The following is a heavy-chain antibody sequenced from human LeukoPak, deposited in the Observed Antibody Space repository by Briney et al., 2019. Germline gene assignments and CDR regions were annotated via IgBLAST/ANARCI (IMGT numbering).Heavy chain of an antibody. V-gene: IGHV4-34*01. CDR2: INHSGST. CDR1: GGSFSGYY. Sequence: PSETLSLTCAVYGGSFSGYYWSWIRQPPGKGLEWIGEINHSGSTNYNPSLKSRVTISVDTSKNQFSLKLNSVTAVDTALYYCARARLTTGTTFDLWGRGTLVTVSS. CDR3: ARARLTTGTTFDL. J-gene: IGHJ2*01. D-gene: IGHD1-1*01.